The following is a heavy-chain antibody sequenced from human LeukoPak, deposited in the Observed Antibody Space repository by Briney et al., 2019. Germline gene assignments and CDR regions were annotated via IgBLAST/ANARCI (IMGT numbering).Heavy chain of an antibody. CDR2: IYYSGST. CDR1: GGSISSYY. J-gene: IGHJ4*02. V-gene: IGHV4-59*08. Sequence: SETLSLTCTVSGGSISSYYWSWIRQPPGKGLEWIGYIYYSGSTNHNPPLKSRVTISADTTKNQISLKLSSVITADTAVYYCASLPRWYYFDYWGQGTLVTVSS. CDR3: ASLPRWYYFDY. D-gene: IGHD6-13*01.